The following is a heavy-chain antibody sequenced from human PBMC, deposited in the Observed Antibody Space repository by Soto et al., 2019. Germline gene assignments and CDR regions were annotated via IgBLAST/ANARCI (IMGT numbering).Heavy chain of an antibody. CDR3: ARDLSYDFEY. D-gene: IGHD1-26*01. CDR2: IRIDSNHI. J-gene: IGHJ4*02. Sequence: EVQLVESGGGLVQPGGSLRLSCAASGFIFTSYSMNWVRQAPGKGLEWLSYIRIDSNHIGYADSVRGRFTISSDIAKNSLYLQMNSLRDEYTAVYYCARDLSYDFEYWGQGTLVTVSS. CDR1: GFIFTSYS. V-gene: IGHV3-48*02.